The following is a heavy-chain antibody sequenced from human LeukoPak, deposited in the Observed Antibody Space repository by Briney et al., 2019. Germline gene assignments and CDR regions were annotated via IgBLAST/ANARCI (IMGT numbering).Heavy chain of an antibody. CDR1: GFTFSSYG. V-gene: IGHV3-33*01. CDR3: ARDPFELGIAAAGTDGWAFDI. D-gene: IGHD6-13*01. CDR2: IWYDGSNK. J-gene: IGHJ3*02. Sequence: GGSLRLSCAASGFTFSSYGMHWVRQAPGKGLEWVAVIWYDGSNKYYADSVKCRFTIYRDNSKNTLYLQMNSLRAEDTAVYYCARDPFELGIAAAGTDGWAFDIWGQGTMVTVSS.